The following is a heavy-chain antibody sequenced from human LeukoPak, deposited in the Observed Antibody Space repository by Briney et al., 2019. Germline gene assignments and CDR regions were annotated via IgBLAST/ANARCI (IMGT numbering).Heavy chain of an antibody. D-gene: IGHD6-13*01. J-gene: IGHJ6*03. CDR1: GFTFSSYG. CDR2: IQYDGSDK. CDR3: AKDHGSSWTVGYYMDV. Sequence: GGSLRLSCAASGFTFSSYGMHWVRQAPGKGLEWVTFIQYDGSDKFYADSMRGRFTISRDNSKKTLYLQMNSLRAEDTAVYYCAKDHGSSWTVGYYMDVWGKGTTVTVSS. V-gene: IGHV3-30*02.